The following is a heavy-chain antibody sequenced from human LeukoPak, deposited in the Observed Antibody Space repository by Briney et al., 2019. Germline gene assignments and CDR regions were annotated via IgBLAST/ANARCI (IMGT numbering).Heavy chain of an antibody. V-gene: IGHV3-11*05. Sequence: GGSLRLSCVGSGFXFTDYYMTWIRQAPGKGLEWVSHISSSGSYTNYADSVKGRFTTSRDNAKNSLYLQMNSLRAEDTALYYCARGGYCSSTSCYWFDPWGQGTLVTVSS. CDR1: GFXFTDYY. D-gene: IGHD2-2*01. CDR2: ISSSGSYT. J-gene: IGHJ5*02. CDR3: ARGGYCSSTSCYWFDP.